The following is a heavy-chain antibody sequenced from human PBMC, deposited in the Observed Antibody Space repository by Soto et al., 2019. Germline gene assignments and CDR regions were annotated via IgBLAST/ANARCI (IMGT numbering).Heavy chain of an antibody. J-gene: IGHJ3*02. CDR3: AKWFVRGVSAFYI. V-gene: IGHV3-23*01. CDR1: GFTFRSYA. CDR2: ISGSGGST. D-gene: IGHD3-10*02. Sequence: PGGSLRLSCEASGFTFRSYAISWIRHAPGKGLEWVSAISGSGGSTYYADSVKGRFTISRDNSKNTLYLQMNSLRAEDTAVYYCAKWFVRGVSAFYIWGQGTTVTVSS.